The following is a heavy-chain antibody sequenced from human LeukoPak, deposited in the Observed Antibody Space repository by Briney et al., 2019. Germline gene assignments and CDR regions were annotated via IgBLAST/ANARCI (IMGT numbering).Heavy chain of an antibody. CDR3: ARDRIRGRGYSSSR. Sequence: GGSLSLSCAASGFTVSSNYMSWVRQAPGKGLEWVSVIYSGGSTYYADSVKGRFTISRDNSKNTLYLQMNSLRAEDTAVYYCARDRIRGRGYSSSRWGQGTLVPVSS. CDR2: IYSGGST. D-gene: IGHD6-13*01. V-gene: IGHV3-66*01. CDR1: GFTVSSNY. J-gene: IGHJ4*02.